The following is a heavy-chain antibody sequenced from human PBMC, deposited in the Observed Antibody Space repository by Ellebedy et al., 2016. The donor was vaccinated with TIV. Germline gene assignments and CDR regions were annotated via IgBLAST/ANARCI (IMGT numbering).Heavy chain of an antibody. CDR3: ASYDSSGYHC. CDR1: GFPFSNYG. D-gene: IGHD3-22*01. J-gene: IGHJ4*02. CDR2: IWYNGSNR. Sequence: GGSLRLSXAASGFPFSNYGMHWVRQAPGKGLEWVAVIWYNGSNRNYGDSVKGRFTISRDNSKNTLYLQMNSLRAEDTAVYYCASYDSSGYHCWGQGTLVTVSS. V-gene: IGHV3-33*01.